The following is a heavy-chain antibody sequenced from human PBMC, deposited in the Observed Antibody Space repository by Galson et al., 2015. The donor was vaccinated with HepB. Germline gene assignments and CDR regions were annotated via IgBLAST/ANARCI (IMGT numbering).Heavy chain of an antibody. Sequence: SLRLSCAASGFTFSSYGMHWVRQAPGKGLEWVAFIRYDGSNKYYADSVKGRFTISRDNSKNTLYLQMNSLRAEDTAVYYCAKDRVAAAGTSFDYWGQGTLVTVSS. CDR1: GFTFSSYG. D-gene: IGHD6-13*01. CDR2: IRYDGSNK. J-gene: IGHJ4*02. V-gene: IGHV3-30*02. CDR3: AKDRVAAAGTSFDY.